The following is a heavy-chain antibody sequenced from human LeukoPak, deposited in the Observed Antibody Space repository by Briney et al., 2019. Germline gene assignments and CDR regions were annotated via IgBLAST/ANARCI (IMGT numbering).Heavy chain of an antibody. CDR1: GFTFSTYG. J-gene: IGHJ3*02. D-gene: IGHD1-26*01. CDR3: AKDRCELLLHAFDI. CDR2: IYGSGADT. Sequence: GGSLRLSCAASGFTFSTYGMTWVRQAPGKGLEWVSTIYGSGADTFYADSVKGRFTISRDNSKNTLYLRMNSLRAEDTALYYCAKDRCELLLHAFDIWGQGTMVTVSS. V-gene: IGHV3-23*01.